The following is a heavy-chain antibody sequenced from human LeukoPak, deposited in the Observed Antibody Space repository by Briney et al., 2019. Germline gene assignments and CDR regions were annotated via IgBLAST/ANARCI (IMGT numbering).Heavy chain of an antibody. V-gene: IGHV4-39*01. D-gene: IGHD3-22*01. CDR3: ARQLTMIVAY. J-gene: IGHJ4*02. Sequence: PSETLSLTCTVSGGSISSSSYYWRWLRQPPGKGLEWIGSIYYSGSTYYNPSLKSRVTISVDTSKNQFSLKLSSVTAADTAVYYCARQLTMIVAYWGQGTLVTVSS. CDR1: GGSISSSSYY. CDR2: IYYSGST.